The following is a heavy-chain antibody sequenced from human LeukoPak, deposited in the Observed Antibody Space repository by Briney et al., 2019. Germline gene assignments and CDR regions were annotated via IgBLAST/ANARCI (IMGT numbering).Heavy chain of an antibody. D-gene: IGHD3-10*01. V-gene: IGHV3-7*01. J-gene: IGHJ4*02. CDR2: INQHGNET. CDR3: ARDYGDF. CDR1: GFTFSNSW. Sequence: GGSLRLSCEPSGFTFSNSWMSWVRQAPGKGLEWVANINQHGNETYYVDSVRGRFTISRDNAKNSLYLQMDRLRAEDAALYYCARDYGDFWGQGTLVTVSS.